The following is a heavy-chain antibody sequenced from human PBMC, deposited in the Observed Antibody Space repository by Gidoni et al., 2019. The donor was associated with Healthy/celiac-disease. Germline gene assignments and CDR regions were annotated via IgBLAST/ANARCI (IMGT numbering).Heavy chain of an antibody. CDR3: ARDVGEDAFDI. Sequence: EVQLVESGGGLVKPGGSLRLSCAASGFTFSSYSMNWVLQAPGKGLEWVSSISSSSSYIYYADSVKGRFTISRDNAKNSLYLQMNSLRAEDTAVYYCARDVGEDAFDIWGQGTMVTVSS. D-gene: IGHD2-15*01. J-gene: IGHJ3*02. CDR2: ISSSSSYI. CDR1: GFTFSSYS. V-gene: IGHV3-21*01.